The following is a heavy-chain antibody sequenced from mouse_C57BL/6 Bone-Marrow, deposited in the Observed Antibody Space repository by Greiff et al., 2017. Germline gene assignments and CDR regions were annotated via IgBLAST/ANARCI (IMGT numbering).Heavy chain of an antibody. Sequence: QVQLQESGPGILQSSQTLSLTCSFSGFSLSTSGMGVSWIRQPSGKGLEWLAYIYWDVDKRYNPSLKSRLTISKDTSRIQVCLQITSVDTADTATYYCARSYYAWFAYWGQGTLVTVSA. V-gene: IGHV8-12*01. D-gene: IGHD2-1*01. J-gene: IGHJ3*01. CDR1: GFSLSTSGMG. CDR2: IYWDVDK. CDR3: ARSYYAWFAY.